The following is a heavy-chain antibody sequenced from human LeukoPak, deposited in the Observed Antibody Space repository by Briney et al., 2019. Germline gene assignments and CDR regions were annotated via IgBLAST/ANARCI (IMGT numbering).Heavy chain of an antibody. J-gene: IGHJ4*02. CDR1: GGSISSYY. V-gene: IGHV4-59*01. CDR3: ARGDPIGNDFDY. D-gene: IGHD3-10*01. Sequence: SETLSLTCTVSGGSISSYYWSWIRQPPGKGLEWIGYIYYSGSTNYNPSLKSRVTISVDTSKNQFSLKLSSVTAADTAVYYCARGDPIGNDFDYGGQGTRVTVSS. CDR2: IYYSGST.